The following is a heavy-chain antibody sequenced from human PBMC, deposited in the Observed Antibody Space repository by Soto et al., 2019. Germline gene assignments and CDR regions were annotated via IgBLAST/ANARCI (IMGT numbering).Heavy chain of an antibody. V-gene: IGHV3-7*02. J-gene: IGHJ6*02. CDR1: GFTFSSYW. CDR3: ARQEGAAFYYDGMDV. Sequence: GGSLRLSCAASGFTFSSYWMSWVRQAPGKGLEWVANIKQDGSEKNYVDSVKGRFTISRDNAKNTLYLHMNSLRAEDTAVYYCARQEGAAFYYDGMDVWGQGTTVTVSS. CDR2: IKQDGSEK.